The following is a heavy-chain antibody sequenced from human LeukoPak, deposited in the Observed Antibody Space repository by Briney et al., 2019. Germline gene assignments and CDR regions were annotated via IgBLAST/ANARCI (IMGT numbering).Heavy chain of an antibody. CDR1: GFTVSNNY. D-gene: IGHD4-23*01. J-gene: IGHJ4*02. V-gene: IGHV3-23*01. CDR3: AKLVTHFDY. CDR2: ISGSGGNT. Sequence: GGSLRLSCAASGFTVSNNYMSWVRQAPGKGLEWVSSISGSGGNTYYADSVKGRFTISRDNSKNTLYVQMNSLRAEDTAVYYCAKLVTHFDYWGQGTLVTVSS.